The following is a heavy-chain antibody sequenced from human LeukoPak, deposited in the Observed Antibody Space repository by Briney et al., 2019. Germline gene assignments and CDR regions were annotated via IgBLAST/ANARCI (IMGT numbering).Heavy chain of an antibody. CDR1: GFTFDDYA. CDR3: AKDTGVYYDSSGYLRGFDY. J-gene: IGHJ4*02. V-gene: IGHV3-9*01. D-gene: IGHD3-22*01. Sequence: GGSLRLSCAASGFTFDDYAMHWVRQAPGKGLEWVSGISWESDTIGYADSVKGRFTISRDNAKNSLYLQMHSLRVEDTALYYCAKDTGVYYDSSGYLRGFDYWGQGSLVTVSS. CDR2: ISWESDTI.